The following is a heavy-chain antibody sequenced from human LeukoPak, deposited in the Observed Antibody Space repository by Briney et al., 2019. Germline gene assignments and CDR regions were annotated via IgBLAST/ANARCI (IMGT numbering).Heavy chain of an antibody. CDR2: ISSSSSYI. V-gene: IGHV3-21*01. D-gene: IGHD2-15*01. J-gene: IGHJ6*02. CDR1: GFTFSSYS. CDR3: ARDPPGDCSGGSCYVDYYYYGMDV. Sequence: GGSLRLSCAASGFTFSSYSMNWVRQAPGKGLEWVSSISSSSSYIYYADSVKGRFTISRDNAKNSLYLQMNSLRAEDTAVYYCARDPPGDCSGGSCYVDYYYYGMDVWGQGTTVTVSS.